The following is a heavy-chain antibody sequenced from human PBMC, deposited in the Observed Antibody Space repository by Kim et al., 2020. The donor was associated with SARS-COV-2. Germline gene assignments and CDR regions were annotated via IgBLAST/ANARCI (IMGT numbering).Heavy chain of an antibody. V-gene: IGHV1-24*01. D-gene: IGHD6-13*01. J-gene: IGHJ4*02. Sequence: QKFEGRVTMTEDTSTDTAYMELSSLRSENTAVYYCATDLMSAAGWGYFDYWGQGTLVTVSS. CDR3: ATDLMSAAGWGYFDY.